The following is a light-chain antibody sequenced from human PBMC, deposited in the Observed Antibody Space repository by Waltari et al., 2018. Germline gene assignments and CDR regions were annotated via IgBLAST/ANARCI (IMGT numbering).Light chain of an antibody. CDR2: RAT. CDR1: QTIISW. CDR3: QQYDSFWS. V-gene: IGKV1-5*03. J-gene: IGKJ1*01. Sequence: DIQMTQSPSTLSASIGDRVTITCRASQTIISWLAWYQQKPGQAPRLLIYRATALETWVPSRFSGTGSGTEFTLTINGLQPDDSATYCCQQYDSFWSFGQGTKVEVK.